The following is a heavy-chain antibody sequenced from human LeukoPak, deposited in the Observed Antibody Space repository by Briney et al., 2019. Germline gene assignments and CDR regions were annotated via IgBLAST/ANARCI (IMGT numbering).Heavy chain of an antibody. D-gene: IGHD3-10*01. Sequence: ASVKVSCKASGYTFTSYYMHWVRQAPGQGLEWMGIINPSGGSTSYAQKLQGRVTMTRDTSTSTVYMELSSLRSEDTAVYYCAGGYVLLWFGELLSASTLVPHFDYWGQGTLVTVSS. CDR1: GYTFTSYY. CDR2: INPSGGST. CDR3: AGGYVLLWFGELLSASTLVPHFDY. J-gene: IGHJ4*02. V-gene: IGHV1-46*01.